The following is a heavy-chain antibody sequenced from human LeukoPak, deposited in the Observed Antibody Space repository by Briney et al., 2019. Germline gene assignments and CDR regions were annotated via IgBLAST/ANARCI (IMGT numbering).Heavy chain of an antibody. CDR1: GGSFSGYY. CDR2: INHSGST. CDR3: ARAFVGEFDY. J-gene: IGHJ4*02. Sequence: SETLSLTCAVYGGSFSGYYWSWIRQPPGKGLEWIGEINHSGSTNYNPSLESRVTISVDTSKNQFSLKLSSVTAADTAVYYCARAFVGEFDYWGQGTLVTVSS. D-gene: IGHD3-16*01. V-gene: IGHV4-34*01.